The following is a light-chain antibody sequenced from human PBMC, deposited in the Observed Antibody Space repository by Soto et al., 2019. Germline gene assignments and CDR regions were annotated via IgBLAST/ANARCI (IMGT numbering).Light chain of an antibody. Sequence: EIVLTQSPGTLSLSPGERATLSCRASQSVSSSYLAWYQQKPGQAPRLLIYGASNRATGIPDRFSGSGSGTDFTLTISRLEPEDFAVYYCQQYGSSLGVTFGGGTKVEIK. CDR2: GAS. J-gene: IGKJ4*01. V-gene: IGKV3-20*01. CDR1: QSVSSSY. CDR3: QQYGSSLGVT.